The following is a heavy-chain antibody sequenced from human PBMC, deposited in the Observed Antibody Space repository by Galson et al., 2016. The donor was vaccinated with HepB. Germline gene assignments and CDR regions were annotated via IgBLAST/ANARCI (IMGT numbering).Heavy chain of an antibody. V-gene: IGHV3-53*01. Sequence: SLRLSCAASGFTVSANYMGWVRQAPGKGLEWVSVMYSGGSTYYVDSVKGRFTISRDNSKNTLYLQMNSLRAEDTAVYYCARGLHDSGGFAFDYWGQGTLVTVSS. CDR1: GFTVSANY. D-gene: IGHD3-22*01. J-gene: IGHJ4*02. CDR3: ARGLHDSGGFAFDY. CDR2: MYSGGST.